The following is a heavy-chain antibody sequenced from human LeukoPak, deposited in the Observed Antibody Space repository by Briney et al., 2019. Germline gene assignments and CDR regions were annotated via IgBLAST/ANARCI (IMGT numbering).Heavy chain of an antibody. Sequence: SETLSLTCTVSGGSISSGGYYWSWIRQHPGKGLEWIGYIYYSGSTNYNPSLKSRVTISVDTSKNQFSLKLSSVTAADTAVYYCARATIRDAFDIWGQGTMVTVSS. J-gene: IGHJ3*02. CDR1: GGSISSGGYY. D-gene: IGHD5-24*01. CDR3: ARATIRDAFDI. V-gene: IGHV4-61*08. CDR2: IYYSGST.